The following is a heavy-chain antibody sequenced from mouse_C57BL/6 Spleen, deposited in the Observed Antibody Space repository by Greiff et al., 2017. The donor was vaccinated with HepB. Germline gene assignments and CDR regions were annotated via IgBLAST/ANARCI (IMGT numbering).Heavy chain of an antibody. CDR3: VRQYYYGSSLWYFDV. D-gene: IGHD1-1*01. CDR1: GFSFNTYA. V-gene: IGHV10-1*01. J-gene: IGHJ1*03. Sequence: EVKLVESGGGLVQPKGSLKLSCAASGFSFNTYAMNWVRQAPGKGLEWVARIRSKSNNYATYYADSVKDRFTISRDDSESMLYLQMNNLKTEDTAMYYCVRQYYYGSSLWYFDVWGTGTTVTVSS. CDR2: IRSKSNNYAT.